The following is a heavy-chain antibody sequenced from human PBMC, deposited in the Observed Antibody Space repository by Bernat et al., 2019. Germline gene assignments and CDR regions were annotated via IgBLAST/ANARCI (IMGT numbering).Heavy chain of an antibody. J-gene: IGHJ5*02. Sequence: EVQLVESGGGLIQPGGSLRLSCAASGFTVSSNYMSWVRQAPGKGLEWVSVIYSGGSTYYADSVKGRFTISRDNSKNTLYLQMNSLRAEDTAVYYCASWSYDFWSGYPKGFDPWGQGTLVTVSS. CDR1: GFTVSSNY. CDR2: IYSGGST. CDR3: ASWSYDFWSGYPKGFDP. V-gene: IGHV3-53*01. D-gene: IGHD3-3*01.